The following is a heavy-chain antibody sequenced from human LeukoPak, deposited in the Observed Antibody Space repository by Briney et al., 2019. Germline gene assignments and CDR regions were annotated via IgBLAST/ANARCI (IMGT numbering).Heavy chain of an antibody. V-gene: IGHV1-8*02. Sequence: ASVKVSCKASGYTFTSYGISWVRQATGQGLEWMGWMNPNSGNTGYAQKFQGRVTITRNTSISTAYMELSSLRSEDTAVYYCARGTIAAAGTRVWVYWGQGTLVTVSS. CDR1: GYTFTSYG. D-gene: IGHD6-13*01. CDR2: MNPNSGNT. J-gene: IGHJ4*02. CDR3: ARGTIAAAGTRVWVY.